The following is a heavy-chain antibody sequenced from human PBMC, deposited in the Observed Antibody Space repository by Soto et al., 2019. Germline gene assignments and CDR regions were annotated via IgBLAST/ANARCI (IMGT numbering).Heavy chain of an antibody. Sequence: VQLVESGGGLVQPGRSLRLSCAASGCTVDDYAMHWVRQVPGKGLEWVTGINWNSGSIGYGDSVKGRFAISRDNAKNSLHLQMNSLSAEDTAFYYCVKDESINWYSGHFRHWGQGTLVTVSS. D-gene: IGHD6-13*01. CDR3: VKDESINWYSGHFRH. CDR2: INWNSGSI. CDR1: GCTVDDYA. J-gene: IGHJ1*01. V-gene: IGHV3-9*01.